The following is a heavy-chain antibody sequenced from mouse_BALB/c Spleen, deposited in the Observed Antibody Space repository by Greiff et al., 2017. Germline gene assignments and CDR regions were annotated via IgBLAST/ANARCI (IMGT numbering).Heavy chain of an antibody. CDR1: GFTFSSYA. Sequence: DVQLVESGGGLVKPGGSLKLSCAASGFTFSSYAMSWVRQTPEKRLEWVASISSGGSTYYPDSVKGRFTISRDNSRNILYLQMSSLRSEDTAMYYCAREEDFDYWGQGTTLTVSS. CDR3: AREEDFDY. J-gene: IGHJ2*01. CDR2: ISSGGST. V-gene: IGHV5-6-5*01.